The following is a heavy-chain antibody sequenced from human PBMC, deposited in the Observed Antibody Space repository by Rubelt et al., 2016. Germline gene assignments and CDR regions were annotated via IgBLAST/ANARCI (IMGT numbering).Heavy chain of an antibody. CDR1: GFTFSNYA. CDR2: ISGSGGGT. V-gene: IGHV3-23*01. D-gene: IGHD6-13*01. J-gene: IGHJ4*02. Sequence: EVQLLESGGGLVQPGGSLRLSCAASGFTFSNYAMSWVRQAPGKGLEWVSSISGSGGGTYYADSVKGRFTISRDNSKNTLYLQMNSLRAEDTALYYCAKDRMLAAAPPSDYWGQGTLVTVSA. CDR3: AKDRMLAAAPPSDY.